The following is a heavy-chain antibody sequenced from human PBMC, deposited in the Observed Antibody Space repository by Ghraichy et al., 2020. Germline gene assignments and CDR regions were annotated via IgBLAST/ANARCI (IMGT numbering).Heavy chain of an antibody. J-gene: IGHJ6*02. CDR3: ARDQSNYGDYGPYYYYGMDV. V-gene: IGHV1-69*04. Sequence: SVKVSCKASGGTFSSYAISWVRQAPGQGLEWMGRIIPILGIANYAQKFQGRVTITADKSTSTAYMELSSLRSEDTAVYYCARDQSNYGDYGPYYYYGMDVWGQVTTVTVSS. CDR1: GGTFSSYA. CDR2: IIPILGIA. D-gene: IGHD4-17*01.